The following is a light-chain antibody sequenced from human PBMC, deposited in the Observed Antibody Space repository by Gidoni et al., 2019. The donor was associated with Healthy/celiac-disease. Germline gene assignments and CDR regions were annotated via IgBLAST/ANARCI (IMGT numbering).Light chain of an antibody. J-gene: IGKJ3*01. Sequence: IVLTQSLVSLAVSLGERATIHFKSSQSVLYSSNNKNYLAWYQQKPGQPPKLLIYWASTRESGVPDRFSGSGSGTDFTLTISSLQAEDVAVYYCQQYYSTPLTFGPGTKVDIK. CDR3: QQYYSTPLT. CDR2: WAS. CDR1: QSVLYSSNNKNY. V-gene: IGKV4-1*01.